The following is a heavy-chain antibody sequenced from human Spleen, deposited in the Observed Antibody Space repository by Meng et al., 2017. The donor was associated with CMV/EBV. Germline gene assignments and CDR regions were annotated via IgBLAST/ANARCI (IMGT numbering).Heavy chain of an antibody. D-gene: IGHD3-10*01. Sequence: CKASGGSLNNFGFSWLRQAPGHGLEWMGGIIPVFRTTNYAENFQGRVTFTTDDSTSTVYMELRSLRSEDTAVYYCATSQIGGTYLFRFWGQGSLVTVSS. V-gene: IGHV1-69*05. J-gene: IGHJ4*02. CDR3: ATSQIGGTYLFRF. CDR2: IIPVFRTT. CDR1: GGSLNNFG.